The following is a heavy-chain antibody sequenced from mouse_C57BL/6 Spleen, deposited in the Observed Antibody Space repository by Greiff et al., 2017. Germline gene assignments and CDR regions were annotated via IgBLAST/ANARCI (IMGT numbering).Heavy chain of an antibody. CDR3: ARSLFYYGSSSYAMDY. V-gene: IGHV1-78*01. D-gene: IGHD1-1*01. J-gene: IGHJ4*01. CDR2: IYPRDGST. Sequence: QVQLQQSDAELVKPGASVKISYKVSGYTFTDHTIHWMKQRPEQGLEWIGYIYPRDGSTKYNEKFKGKATLTADKSSSTAYMQLNSLTSEDSEVYFCARSLFYYGSSSYAMDYWGQGTSVTVSS. CDR1: GYTFTDHT.